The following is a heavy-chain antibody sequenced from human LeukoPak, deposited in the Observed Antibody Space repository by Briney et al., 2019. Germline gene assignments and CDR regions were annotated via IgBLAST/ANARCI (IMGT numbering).Heavy chain of an antibody. CDR2: INQDGSDK. V-gene: IGHV3-7*05. D-gene: IGHD2-15*01. CDR1: GFSFRSFW. CDR3: ARAYCSGDRCSSFFDY. Sequence: GGSLRLSCAASGFSFRSFWMSWVRQAPGKGLEWVANINQDGSDKYYVDSVKGRFTISRDNAKNSLYLQMNSLRAEDTAVYYCARAYCSGDRCSSFFDYWGQGTLVTVSS. J-gene: IGHJ4*02.